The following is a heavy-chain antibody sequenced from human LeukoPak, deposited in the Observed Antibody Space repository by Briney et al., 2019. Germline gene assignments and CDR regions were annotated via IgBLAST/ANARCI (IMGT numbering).Heavy chain of an antibody. CDR2: ISYDGSNK. CDR1: GFTFSSYG. D-gene: IGHD3-16*02. V-gene: IGHV3-30*18. J-gene: IGHJ4*02. Sequence: PGGSLRLSCAASGFTFSSYGMHWVRQAPGKGLEWVAVISYDGSNKYYADSVKGRFTISRDNSKNTLYLQMNSLRAEDTAVYYCAKDWGPYYDYVWGSYRYTHLDYWSQGTLVTVSS. CDR3: AKDWGPYYDYVWGSYRYTHLDY.